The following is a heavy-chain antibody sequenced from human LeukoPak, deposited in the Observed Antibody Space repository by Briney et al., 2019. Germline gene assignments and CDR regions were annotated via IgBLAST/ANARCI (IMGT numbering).Heavy chain of an antibody. J-gene: IGHJ5*02. CDR2: IYDSGST. CDR3: ARNRTTVIPGIGAAGPLNWFDP. Sequence: SETLSLTCAVSGYSISSGYSISNGYYWGWIRQPPGKGLEWIGSIYDSGSTYYNPSLKSRVTISVDTAKNQSSLKLSSVTAADTAVYYCARNRTTVIPGIGAAGPLNWFDPWGQGILVTVSS. CDR1: GYSISSGYSISNGYY. V-gene: IGHV4-38-2*01. D-gene: IGHD6-13*01.